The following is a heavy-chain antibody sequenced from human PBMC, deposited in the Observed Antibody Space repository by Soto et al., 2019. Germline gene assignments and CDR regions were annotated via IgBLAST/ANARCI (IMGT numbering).Heavy chain of an antibody. Sequence: GASVKVSCKASGYTFTSYGISWVRQAPGQGLEWMGWISAYNGNTNYAQKLQGRVTMTTDTSTSTAYMELRSLRSDDTAVYYCARQQDYYDSSGYGAFDIWGQGTMVTVSS. J-gene: IGHJ3*02. CDR1: GYTFTSYG. D-gene: IGHD3-22*01. CDR2: ISAYNGNT. V-gene: IGHV1-18*01. CDR3: ARQQDYYDSSGYGAFDI.